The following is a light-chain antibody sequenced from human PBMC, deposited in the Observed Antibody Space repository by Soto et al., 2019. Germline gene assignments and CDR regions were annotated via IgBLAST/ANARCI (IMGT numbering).Light chain of an antibody. V-gene: IGKV3-15*01. CDR2: GAS. CDR3: QHFNNWPPRYT. Sequence: EIVMTQSPATLSVSPGERATLSCRASQSVNSNLAWYQQKPGQTPRLLIYGASTRATGIPARFSGSGSGTESALTISSLRSQDFAVYYCQHFNNWPPRYTFGLGTKVEIK. J-gene: IGKJ2*01. CDR1: QSVNSN.